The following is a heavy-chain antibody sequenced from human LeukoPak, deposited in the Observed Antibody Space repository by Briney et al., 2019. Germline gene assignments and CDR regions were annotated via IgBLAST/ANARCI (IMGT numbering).Heavy chain of an antibody. Sequence: GGSLRLSCAASGFTFSSYGMHWVRQAPGKGLKWVAVIWYDGSNKYYADSVKGRFTISRDNSKNTLYLQMNSLRAENTAVYYCAREGSHSSSWYNHYYYGMDVWGQGTTVTVSS. D-gene: IGHD6-13*01. CDR2: IWYDGSNK. J-gene: IGHJ6*02. CDR1: GFTFSSYG. V-gene: IGHV3-33*01. CDR3: AREGSHSSSWYNHYYYGMDV.